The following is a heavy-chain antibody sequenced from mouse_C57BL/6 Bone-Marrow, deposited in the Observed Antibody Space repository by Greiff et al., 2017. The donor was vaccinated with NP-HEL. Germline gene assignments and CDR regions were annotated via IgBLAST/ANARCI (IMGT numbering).Heavy chain of an antibody. CDR3: AREGFRYYGSTYYFDY. Sequence: EVQLVESGPGLVKPSQSLSLTCSVTGYSITSGYYWNWIRQFPGNKLEWMGYISYDGSNNYNPSLKNRISITRDTSKNQFFLKLNSVTTEDTATYYGAREGFRYYGSTYYFDYWGQGTTLTVSS. J-gene: IGHJ2*01. D-gene: IGHD1-1*01. CDR1: GYSITSGYY. V-gene: IGHV3-6*01. CDR2: ISYDGSN.